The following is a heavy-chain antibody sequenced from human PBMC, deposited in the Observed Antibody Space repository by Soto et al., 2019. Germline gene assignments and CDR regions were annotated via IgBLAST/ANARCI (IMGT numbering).Heavy chain of an antibody. D-gene: IGHD3-22*01. V-gene: IGHV1-18*04. Sequence: QIQLVQSGAEVKKPGASVKVSCKASGYTFTNYGFSWVRQAPGQGLEWMGWISAYNGNTNYAQKLQGRVTMTTGTPTTTAYMELRSLRSDDTAVYYCARHYDSTGYNFDYWGQGTLVTVSS. CDR3: ARHYDSTGYNFDY. CDR1: GYTFTNYG. CDR2: ISAYNGNT. J-gene: IGHJ4*02.